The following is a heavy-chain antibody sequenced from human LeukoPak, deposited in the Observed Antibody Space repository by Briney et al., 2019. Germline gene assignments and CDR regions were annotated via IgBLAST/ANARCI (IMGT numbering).Heavy chain of an antibody. CDR3: ARHHDSSGLYGPFDY. CDR1: GFTVSSNY. CDR2: IHSGGST. V-gene: IGHV3-66*04. D-gene: IGHD3-22*01. J-gene: IGHJ4*02. Sequence: PGGSLRLSCAASGFTVSSNYMSWVRQAPGKGLEWVSVIHSGGSTYYADSVKGRFTISRDNSKNTLYLQMNSLRAEDTAVYYCARHHDSSGLYGPFDYWGQGTLVTVSS.